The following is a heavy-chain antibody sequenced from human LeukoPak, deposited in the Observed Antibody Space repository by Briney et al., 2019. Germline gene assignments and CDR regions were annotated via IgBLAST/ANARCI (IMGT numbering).Heavy chain of an antibody. J-gene: IGHJ4*02. CDR1: GGSISSSSYY. Sequence: PSETPSLTCTVSGGSISSSSYYWGWIRQPPGKGLEWIGSIYYSGSTYYNPSLKSRVTISVDTSKNQFSLKLSSVTAADTAVYYCASPPAPYTSGWYFGYWGQGTLVTVSS. CDR2: IYYSGST. V-gene: IGHV4-39*07. D-gene: IGHD6-19*01. CDR3: ASPPAPYTSGWYFGY.